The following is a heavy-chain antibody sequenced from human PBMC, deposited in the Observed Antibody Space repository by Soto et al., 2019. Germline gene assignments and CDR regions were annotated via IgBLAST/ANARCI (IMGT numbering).Heavy chain of an antibody. Sequence: EVQLLESGGGLVQPGGSLRLSCAASGFTFSSYAMSWVRQAPGKGLEWVSAISGSGGSTYYADSVKGRFTIPRDNSKNTLYLQMNSLRAEDTAVYYGATAQTYSSSWYWFDPWGQGTLVTLSS. D-gene: IGHD6-13*01. CDR1: GFTFSSYA. V-gene: IGHV3-23*01. J-gene: IGHJ5*02. CDR3: ATAQTYSSSWYWFDP. CDR2: ISGSGGST.